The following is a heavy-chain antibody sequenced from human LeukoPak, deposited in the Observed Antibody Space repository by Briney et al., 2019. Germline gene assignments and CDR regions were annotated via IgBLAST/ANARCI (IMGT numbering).Heavy chain of an antibody. V-gene: IGHV3-66*01. D-gene: IGHD1-14*01. CDR2: IYSGGST. J-gene: IGHJ6*02. CDR3: ARYKHPSSYYYYGMDV. Sequence: GGSLRLSCEASGFTFSSHWMSWVRQAPGKGLEWVSVIYSGGSTYYADSVKGRFTISRDNSKNTLYLQMNSLRAEDTAVYYCARYKHPSSYYYYGMDVWGQGTTVTVSS. CDR1: GFTFSSHW.